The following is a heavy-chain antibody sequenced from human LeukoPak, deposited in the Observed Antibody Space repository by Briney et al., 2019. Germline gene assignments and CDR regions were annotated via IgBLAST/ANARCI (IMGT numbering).Heavy chain of an antibody. J-gene: IGHJ4*02. V-gene: IGHV3-53*01. CDR3: ARLTADGRLYFVD. D-gene: IGHD6-13*01. Sequence: GGSLRLSCAASGFTVNSNYLSWVRQAPGKGLEGVSALYNTGNTYYANSVKGRFSISTDNSKNTLFLQMNSLRAEDTAVYYCARLTADGRLYFVDWGPGTLVTVSS. CDR1: GFTVNSNY. CDR2: LYNTGNT.